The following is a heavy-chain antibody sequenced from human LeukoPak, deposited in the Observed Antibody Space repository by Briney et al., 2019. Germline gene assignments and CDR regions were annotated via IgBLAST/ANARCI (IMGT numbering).Heavy chain of an antibody. CDR1: GFTFNTYN. V-gene: IGHV3-21*01. Sequence: GGSLRLSCAASGFTFNTYNMNWVRQAPGKGLEWVSSISSSSSYIYYADSLKGRFTITRDNAKNSLYLQMNSLRAEDTAVYYCARDLGRSGYYTIDAFDIWGQGTMVTVSS. J-gene: IGHJ3*02. CDR3: ARDLGRSGYYTIDAFDI. CDR2: ISSSSSYI. D-gene: IGHD3-22*01.